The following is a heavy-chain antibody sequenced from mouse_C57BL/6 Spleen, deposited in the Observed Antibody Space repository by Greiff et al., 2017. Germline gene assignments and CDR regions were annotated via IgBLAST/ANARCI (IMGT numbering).Heavy chain of an antibody. CDR3: ARHSGGNSYAMDY. CDR1: GFTFSSYT. V-gene: IGHV5-9*04. CDR2: ISGGGGNT. Sequence: EVQVVEPGAGLVKPGGSLKLSCAASGFTFSSYTMSWVRQTPGKRLEWVATISGGGGNTYYPDSVKGRFTISRDNAKNTVYLQMSSLRSEDTAVYYCARHSGGNSYAMDYWGQGTSVTVSS. D-gene: IGHD2-1*01. J-gene: IGHJ4*01.